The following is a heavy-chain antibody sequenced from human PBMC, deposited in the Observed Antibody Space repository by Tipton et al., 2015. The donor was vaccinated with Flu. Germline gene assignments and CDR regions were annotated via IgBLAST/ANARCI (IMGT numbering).Heavy chain of an antibody. V-gene: IGHV3-74*01. J-gene: IGHJ3*01. CDR1: GFTFSNYW. CDR2: TNSDGTVP. CDR3: ARDRGGSYYATDTFDF. Sequence: GSLRLSCAASGFTFSNYWMHWVRQAPGMGLVWVARTNSDGTVPNSAHSVEGRFTISRDNAKSTLYLQMNSLRDEDTAVYYCARDRGGSYYATDTFDFWGQGALVTVSS. D-gene: IGHD1-26*01.